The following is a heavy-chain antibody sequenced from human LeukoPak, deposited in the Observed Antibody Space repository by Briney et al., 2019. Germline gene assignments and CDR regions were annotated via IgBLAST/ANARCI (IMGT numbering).Heavy chain of an antibody. CDR2: INTNTGNP. Sequence: ASVKVSCKTSGYTFTDYVINWLRQAPGQGLEWMGWINTNTGNPTYAQGLTGRFVFSLETSVSTAYLQISSLKAEDTAVYYCAREGRAGHNIAHWGQGTLVTVSS. CDR1: GYTFTDYV. V-gene: IGHV7-4-1*02. J-gene: IGHJ5*02. D-gene: IGHD5-24*01. CDR3: AREGRAGHNIAH.